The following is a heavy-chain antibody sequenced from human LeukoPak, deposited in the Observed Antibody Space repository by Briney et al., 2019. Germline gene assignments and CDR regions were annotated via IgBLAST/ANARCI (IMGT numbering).Heavy chain of an antibody. D-gene: IGHD3-22*01. J-gene: IGHJ4*02. Sequence: GGSLRLSCAASGFTFEDYAMHWVRQGPGKGLEWVSGISWNSNSIGYADSVKGRFTITRDNAKNALYLQMNNLRTEDTALYYCVKDYDSSGYYYFDYWGQGTLVTVSS. V-gene: IGHV3-9*01. CDR3: VKDYDSSGYYYFDY. CDR2: ISWNSNSI. CDR1: GFTFEDYA.